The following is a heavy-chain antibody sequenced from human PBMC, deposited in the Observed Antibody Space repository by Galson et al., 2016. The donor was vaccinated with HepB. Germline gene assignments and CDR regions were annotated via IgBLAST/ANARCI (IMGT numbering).Heavy chain of an antibody. D-gene: IGHD2/OR15-2a*01. CDR1: GASISSGSHY. CDR3: ARDQRIGDGYDI. V-gene: IGHV4-31*03. J-gene: IGHJ3*02. CDR2: ISYSGNA. Sequence: TLSLTCSVSGASISSGSHYWTWIRQHPGKGLEWIGCISYSGNAYYNPSLKSRLTIFLDTSKNQFSLKLTSVTAADTAVYYCARDQRIGDGYDIWGQGTMVTVSS.